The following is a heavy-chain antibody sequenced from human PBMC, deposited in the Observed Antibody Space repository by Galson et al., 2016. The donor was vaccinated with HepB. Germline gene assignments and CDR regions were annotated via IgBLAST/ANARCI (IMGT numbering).Heavy chain of an antibody. CDR1: GYSLSDYN. V-gene: IGHV1-2*02. D-gene: IGHD2-15*01. J-gene: IGHJ3*01. CDR2: INPDTGAS. Sequence: SVKVSCKASGYSLSDYNLHWVRQAPGQGLEWMGWINPDTGASNCTQRFQGRVFMASDTSISTAYLELRSLRSGDTATYYCAREGDIVVQVSADDAFDLWGQGTMVTV. CDR3: AREGDIVVQVSADDAFDL.